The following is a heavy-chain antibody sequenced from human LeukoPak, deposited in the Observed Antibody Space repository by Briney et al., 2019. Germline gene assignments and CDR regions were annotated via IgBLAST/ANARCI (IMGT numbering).Heavy chain of an antibody. CDR2: ISYDGSNK. D-gene: IGHD1-26*01. V-gene: IGHV3-30*01. CDR3: ARDPLRVGGFGFSDY. CDR1: GFTFSSYA. Sequence: GRSLRLSCAASGFTFSSYAMHWVRQAPGKGLEWVAVISYDGSNKYYADSVKGRFTISRDNSKNTLYLQMNSLRAEDTAVYYCARDPLRVGGFGFSDYWGQGTLVTVSS. J-gene: IGHJ4*02.